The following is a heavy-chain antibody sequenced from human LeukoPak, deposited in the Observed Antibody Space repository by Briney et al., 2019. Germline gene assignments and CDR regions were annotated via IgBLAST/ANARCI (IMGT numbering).Heavy chain of an antibody. V-gene: IGHV4-59*08. J-gene: IGHJ5*02. CDR1: GGSISSYY. D-gene: IGHD6-13*01. CDR3: ARSGYSSSHNWFDP. Sequence: SETLSLTCTVSGGSISSYYWSWIRQPPGKGLEWIGYIYYSGSTNYNPSLKSRVTISVDTSKNQVSLKLSSVTAADTAVYYCARSGYSSSHNWFDPWGQGTLVTVSS. CDR2: IYYSGST.